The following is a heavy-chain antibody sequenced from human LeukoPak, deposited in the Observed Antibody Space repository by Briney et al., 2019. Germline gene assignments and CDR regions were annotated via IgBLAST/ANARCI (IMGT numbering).Heavy chain of an antibody. V-gene: IGHV4-34*01. D-gene: IGHD1-26*01. CDR1: GGSFSGYY. J-gene: IGHJ6*03. CDR3: ARQVKHKWEPSQYYYYMDV. CDR2: INHSGST. Sequence: SETLSLTCAVYGGSFSGYYWSWIRQPPGKGLEWIGVINHSGSTNYNPSLKSRVTISVDTSKNQFSLKLSSVTAADTAVYYCARQVKHKWEPSQYYYYMDVWGKGTTVTISS.